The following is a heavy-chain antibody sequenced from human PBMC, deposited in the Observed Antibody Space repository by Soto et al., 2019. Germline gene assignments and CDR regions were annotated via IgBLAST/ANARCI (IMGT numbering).Heavy chain of an antibody. CDR1: GFTFSTYG. V-gene: IGHV3-30*18. Sequence: QVQLVESGGGEVQPGRSLTISCAASGFTFSTYGMHWVRQPPGKGLEWGAVISYDGTNKFYSDSVRGRFTISRDNFKNTLTLQMNSLRADDTAVYSCAKDLQSYGDYDYYCYGMDVWGLGTRVTVSS. CDR2: ISYDGTNK. CDR3: AKDLQSYGDYDYYCYGMDV. J-gene: IGHJ6*02. D-gene: IGHD4-17*01.